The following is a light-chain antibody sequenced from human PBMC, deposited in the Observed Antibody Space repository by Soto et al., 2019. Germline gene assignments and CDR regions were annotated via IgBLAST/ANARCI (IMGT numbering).Light chain of an antibody. V-gene: IGKV3-11*01. CDR3: QQRSDWPPLT. J-gene: IGKJ4*01. CDR1: QSIGNY. Sequence: PGARATLSCRASQSIGNYLAWYQQQAGQAPRLVIYDASKRATGIPARFSGSGSGTDFTLTISSLETEDFAVYYCQQRSDWPPLTFGGGTKVEIK. CDR2: DAS.